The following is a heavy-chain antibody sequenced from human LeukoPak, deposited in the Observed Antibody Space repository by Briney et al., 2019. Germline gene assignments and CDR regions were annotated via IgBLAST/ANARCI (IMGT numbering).Heavy chain of an antibody. CDR1: GFTLSSYS. J-gene: IGHJ1*01. CDR3: ARVDSGSACAS. CDR2: ISKNGENT. D-gene: IGHD6-19*01. V-gene: IGHV3-64*01. Sequence: GGSLRLSCAASGFTLSSYSMHWVRQAPGKGLEFVSAISKNGENTYYANSVKGRFTISRDISKNTLYLQMGSLRPEDMAVYYCARVDSGSACASWGQGILVTVPS.